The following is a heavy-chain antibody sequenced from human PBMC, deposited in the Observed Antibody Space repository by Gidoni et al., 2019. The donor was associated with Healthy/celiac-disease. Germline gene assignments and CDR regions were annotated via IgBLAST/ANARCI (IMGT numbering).Heavy chain of an antibody. CDR1: GFTVSSNY. Sequence: EVQLVESGGGLVQPGGSLRLSCAASGFTVSSNYMSWVRQAPGKGLEWVSVIYSGGSTYYADSVKGRFTISRDNSKNTLYLQMNSLRAEDTAVYYCARIAVAAYGDYWGQGTLVTVSS. V-gene: IGHV3-66*02. CDR2: IYSGGST. J-gene: IGHJ4*02. CDR3: ARIAVAAYGDY. D-gene: IGHD6-19*01.